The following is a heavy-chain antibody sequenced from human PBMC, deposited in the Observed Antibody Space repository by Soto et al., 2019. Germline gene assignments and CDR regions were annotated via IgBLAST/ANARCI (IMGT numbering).Heavy chain of an antibody. D-gene: IGHD6-19*01. CDR3: ARHKNWGIVVPGMGWFDP. CDR2: VYYSGST. Sequence: QLQLQESGPGLVKPSETLSLTCTVSGDSISSNNYYWGWIRQPPGKGLEWIGSVYYSGSTYYNPSLKSRVTISADTSKNQFSLKLSSVTAADTAVYYCARHKNWGIVVPGMGWFDPWGQGTLVTVSS. CDR1: GDSISSNNYY. J-gene: IGHJ5*02. V-gene: IGHV4-39*01.